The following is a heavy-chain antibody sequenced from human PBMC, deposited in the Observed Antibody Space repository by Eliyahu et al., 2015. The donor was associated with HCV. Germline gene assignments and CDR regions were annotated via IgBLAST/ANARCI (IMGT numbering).Heavy chain of an antibody. Sequence: QLQLQESGPGLVKPSETLSLTCIVSSGSIRSSSYYWGWIRQPPGKGLEWIGSIHSTGPTFYSASLKSRLTISVDTSQNHYSLRLNSVTAADTAVYYCAVDNGNHRVQFWGLGTLVTVSS. CDR1: SGSIRSSSYY. D-gene: IGHD5-12*01. CDR2: IHSTGPT. V-gene: IGHV4-39*02. J-gene: IGHJ4*02. CDR3: AVDNGNHRVQF.